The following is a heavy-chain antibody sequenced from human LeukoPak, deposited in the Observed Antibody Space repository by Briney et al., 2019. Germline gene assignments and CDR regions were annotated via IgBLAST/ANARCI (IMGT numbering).Heavy chain of an antibody. D-gene: IGHD2-2*01. Sequence: SETLSLTCTVSGGSISSTTYYWGWIRQPPGKGLEWFGEINHSGSSNYNPSLKSRVTISVDTSKNQFSLKLSSVTAADTAVYYCSRGYCSSTSCYLYFDYWGQGTLVTVSS. J-gene: IGHJ4*02. CDR2: INHSGSS. CDR3: SRGYCSSTSCYLYFDY. V-gene: IGHV4-39*07. CDR1: GGSISSTTYY.